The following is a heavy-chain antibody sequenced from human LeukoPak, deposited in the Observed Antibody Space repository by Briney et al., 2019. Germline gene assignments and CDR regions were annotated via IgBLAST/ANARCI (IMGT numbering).Heavy chain of an antibody. V-gene: IGHV3-23*01. CDR3: AKDHQLGGERSSPDAFDI. D-gene: IGHD3-16*01. CDR2: ISGSGGST. CDR1: GFTFSSYA. J-gene: IGHJ3*02. Sequence: GGSLRLSCAASGFTFSSYAMSWVRQAPGKGLEWVSAISGSGGSTYYADSVKGRFTISRDNSKNTLYLQMNSLRAEDTAVYYCAKDHQLGGERSSPDAFDIWGQGTMVTVSS.